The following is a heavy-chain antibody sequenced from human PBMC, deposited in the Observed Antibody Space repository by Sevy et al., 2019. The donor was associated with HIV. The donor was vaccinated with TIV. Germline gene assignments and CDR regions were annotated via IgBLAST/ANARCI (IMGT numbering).Heavy chain of an antibody. V-gene: IGHV6-1*01. Sequence: SQTLSLTCVISGDSVSSNSAAWNWIRQSPSRGLEWLGRTYYRSKWYNDYAVSVKSRITINPDTSKNQFSLQLKSATPEETALYYCARALGSSSWYGGYYFDYWGQGTLVTVSS. D-gene: IGHD6-13*01. CDR2: TYYRSKWYN. CDR3: ARALGSSSWYGGYYFDY. J-gene: IGHJ4*02. CDR1: GDSVSSNSAA.